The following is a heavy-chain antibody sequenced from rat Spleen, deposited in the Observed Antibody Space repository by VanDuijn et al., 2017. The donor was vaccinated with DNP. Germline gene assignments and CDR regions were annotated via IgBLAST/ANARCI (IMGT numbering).Heavy chain of an antibody. J-gene: IGHJ3*01. CDR2: ITTAGGHA. V-gene: IGHV5-25*01. CDR3: ARIEEGFAD. D-gene: IGHD4-2*01. CDR1: VSTFSDYN. Sequence: EVRLVESGGGLVQPGGSLKLSCEASVSTFSDYNMAWVRQGPKKGLQWVASITTAGGHAYYRDSVKGRFTVSRDDSTSTLFLQMDSLRSEDTATYYCARIEEGFADWGQGTLVTVSS.